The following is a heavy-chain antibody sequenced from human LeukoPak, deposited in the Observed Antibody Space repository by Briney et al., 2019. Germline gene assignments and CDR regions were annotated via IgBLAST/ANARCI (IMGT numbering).Heavy chain of an antibody. CDR3: ASGGYSSSWTIFDY. CDR2: INPNSGGT. J-gene: IGHJ4*02. Sequence: GASVKVSCKASGYTFTGYYMHWVRQAPGQGLEWMGWINPNSGGTNYAQKFQGRVTMTRDTSINTAYMELSGLRSDDTAVYYCASGGYSSSWTIFDYWGQGTLVTVSS. D-gene: IGHD6-13*01. CDR1: GYTFTGYY. V-gene: IGHV1-2*02.